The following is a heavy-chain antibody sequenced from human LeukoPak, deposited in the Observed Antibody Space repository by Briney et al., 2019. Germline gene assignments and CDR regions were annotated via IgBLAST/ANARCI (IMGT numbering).Heavy chain of an antibody. CDR1: GFTFDDYA. J-gene: IGHJ4*02. CDR2: ISWNSGSI. V-gene: IGHV3-9*01. D-gene: IGHD3-22*01. CDR3: ASHSSGYYRGFDY. Sequence: PGRSLRLSCAASGFTFDDYAMHWVRQAPGKGLEWVSGISWNSGSIGYADSVKGRFTISRDNAKNTLYLQMNSLRAEDTAVYYCASHSSGYYRGFDYWGQGTLVTVSS.